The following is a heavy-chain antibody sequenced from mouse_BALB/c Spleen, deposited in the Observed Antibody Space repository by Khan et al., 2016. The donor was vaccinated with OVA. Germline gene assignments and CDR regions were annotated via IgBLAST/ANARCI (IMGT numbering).Heavy chain of an antibody. CDR2: ISYDGNN. CDR1: GYSVTSGYY. J-gene: IGHJ1*01. Sequence: EVKLLESGPGLVKPSQSLSLTCSVTGYSVTSGYYWSWIRQFPGNRLEWMGYISYDGNNNYNPSLKNPISITRDTSKNQFFLRLNSVTTEDTATYYCTRAPWEGYFDVWGAGTTVTVSS. V-gene: IGHV3-6*02. D-gene: IGHD4-1*01. CDR3: TRAPWEGYFDV.